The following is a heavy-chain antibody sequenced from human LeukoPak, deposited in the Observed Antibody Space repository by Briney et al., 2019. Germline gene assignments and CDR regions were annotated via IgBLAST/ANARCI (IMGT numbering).Heavy chain of an antibody. D-gene: IGHD4-23*01. V-gene: IGHV4-59*12. CDR3: ARRGGGYGGKRGALRSIDY. CDR1: GGSISTYY. J-gene: IGHJ4*02. CDR2: IDYSATT. Sequence: PSETLSLTCAVSGGSISTYYWSWIRQPPGKGLEWIAYIDYSATTNYNPSLKSRVTISVDTSKNQFSLKLSSVTAADTAVYYCARRGGGYGGKRGALRSIDYWGQGTLVTVSS.